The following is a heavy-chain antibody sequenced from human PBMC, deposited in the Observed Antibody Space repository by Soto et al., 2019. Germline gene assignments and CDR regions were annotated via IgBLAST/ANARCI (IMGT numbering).Heavy chain of an antibody. V-gene: IGHV1-69*04. CDR3: ARDRSTSLPPRVMDV. D-gene: IGHD2-2*01. CDR2: IIPILGIA. J-gene: IGHJ6*02. CDR1: GGTFSSYT. Sequence: ASVKVSCKASGGTFSSYTISWVRQAPGQGLEWMGRIIPILGIANYAQKFQGRVTITADKSTSTAYMELSSLRSEDTAVYYCARDRSTSLPPRVMDVCGQGTSVTVSS.